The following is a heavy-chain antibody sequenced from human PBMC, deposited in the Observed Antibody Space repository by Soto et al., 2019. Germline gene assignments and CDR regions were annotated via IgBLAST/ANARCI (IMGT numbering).Heavy chain of an antibody. CDR3: ARDNYGSGSYSPFDY. D-gene: IGHD3-10*01. J-gene: IGHJ4*02. CDR1: GGSVSSVNAY. V-gene: IGHV4-30-4*01. CDR2: IFYRGST. Sequence: KPPETLSLTCNVSGGSVSSVNAYWTWIRQPPGKGLEWIGYIFYRGSTSYNPSLRSRVSISMDTSKNQFSLTLSSVTAADTAVYYCARDNYGSGSYSPFDYWGPGTLVTVSS.